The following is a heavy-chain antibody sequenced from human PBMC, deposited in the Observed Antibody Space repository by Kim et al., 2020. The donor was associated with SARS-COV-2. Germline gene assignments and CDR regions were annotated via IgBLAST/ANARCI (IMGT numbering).Heavy chain of an antibody. CDR1: GFTFSSYA. Sequence: GGSLRLSCAASGFTFSSYAMHWVRQAPGKGLEWVAVISYDGSNKYYADSVKGRFTISRDNSKNTLYLQMNSLRAEDTAVYYCARTYYDFWSGYYAYYYYGMDVLGQGTTVTVSS. D-gene: IGHD3-3*01. V-gene: IGHV3-30-3*01. CDR2: ISYDGSNK. CDR3: ARTYYDFWSGYYAYYYYGMDV. J-gene: IGHJ6*02.